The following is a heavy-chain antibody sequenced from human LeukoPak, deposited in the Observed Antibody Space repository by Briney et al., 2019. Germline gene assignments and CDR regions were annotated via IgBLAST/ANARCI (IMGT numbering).Heavy chain of an antibody. V-gene: IGHV3-48*03. D-gene: IGHD3-9*01. CDR3: ARAVTTDWLHYAFDI. J-gene: IGHJ3*02. Sequence: SGGSLRLSCAASGFTFSSYEMNWVHQAPGKGLEWVSYISSSGSTIYYADSVKGRFTISRDNAKNSLYLQMNSLGAEDTAVYFCARAVTTDWLHYAFDIWGQGTVVTVSS. CDR1: GFTFSSYE. CDR2: ISSSGSTI.